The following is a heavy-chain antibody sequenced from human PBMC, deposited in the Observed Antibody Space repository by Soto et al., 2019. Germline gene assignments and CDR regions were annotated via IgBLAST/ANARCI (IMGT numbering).Heavy chain of an antibody. CDR1: GFTFSSYD. CDR3: ARGLADSSGYHDAFDI. V-gene: IGHV3-13*04. D-gene: IGHD3-22*01. Sequence: GGSLRLSCAASGFTFSSYDMHWVRQATGKGLEWVSAIGTAGDTYYPGSVKGRFTISRENAKNSLYLQMNSLRAGDTAVYYCARGLADSSGYHDAFDIWGQGTMVTVSS. J-gene: IGHJ3*02. CDR2: IGTAGDT.